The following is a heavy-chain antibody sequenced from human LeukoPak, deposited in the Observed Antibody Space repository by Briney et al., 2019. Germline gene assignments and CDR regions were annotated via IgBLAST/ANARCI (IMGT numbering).Heavy chain of an antibody. V-gene: IGHV5-51*01. Sequence: ASVKVSCKGSGYSFSSYWIGWVRQMPGKGLEWMGIIYPGHSDTKYSPSFQGQVTMSADRSINTAYLQWSSLKASDTAIYYCARAPLDSSGNHWGVWFDPWGQGTLVTVSS. J-gene: IGHJ5*02. CDR2: IYPGHSDT. CDR1: GYSFSSYW. CDR3: ARAPLDSSGNHWGVWFDP. D-gene: IGHD3-22*01.